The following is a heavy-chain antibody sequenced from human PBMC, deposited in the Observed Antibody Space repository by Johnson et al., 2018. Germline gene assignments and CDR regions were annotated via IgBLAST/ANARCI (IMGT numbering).Heavy chain of an antibody. J-gene: IGHJ1*01. Sequence: QVQLRESGPGLVKPSDTLSPICTVSGGSISSYYYHWIRQSPGKGLEWIGYMYHIGGTNYNPSLNGRVTIPLDTSKNQFSLKLSSVTAADTAVYYCARGRGTGSYSQAYLDHWGQGTLVTVSS. V-gene: IGHV4-59*01. CDR3: ARGRGTGSYSQAYLDH. D-gene: IGHD3-3*02. CDR1: GGSISSYY. CDR2: MYHIGGT.